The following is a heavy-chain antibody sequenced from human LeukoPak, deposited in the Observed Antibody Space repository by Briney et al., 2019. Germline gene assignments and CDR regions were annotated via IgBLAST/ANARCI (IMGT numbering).Heavy chain of an antibody. Sequence: SETLSLTCTVSGYSISSGYYWGWIRRPPGKGLEWIGSIYYSGSTYYNPSLKSRVTISVDTSKNQFSLKLSSVTAADTAVYYCARGRIAAPFDYWGQGTLVTVSS. J-gene: IGHJ4*02. D-gene: IGHD6-6*01. V-gene: IGHV4-38-2*02. CDR1: GYSISSGYY. CDR3: ARGRIAAPFDY. CDR2: IYYSGST.